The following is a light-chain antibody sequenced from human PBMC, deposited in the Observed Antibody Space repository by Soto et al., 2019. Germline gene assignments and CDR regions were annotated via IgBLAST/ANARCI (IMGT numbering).Light chain of an antibody. J-gene: IGKJ5*01. CDR3: LQRIEFPIT. V-gene: IGKV2-40*01. Sequence: DVVMTQSPLSLPVTLGQPASISCRSSQSLVYSDGNTYVDWYLQRPGQSPQLLIYTLSSRASGVPDRFSGSGSRTDFTLKISRVEAEDVGVYYCLQRIEFPITFGQGTRLEIK. CDR1: QSLVYSDGNTY. CDR2: TLS.